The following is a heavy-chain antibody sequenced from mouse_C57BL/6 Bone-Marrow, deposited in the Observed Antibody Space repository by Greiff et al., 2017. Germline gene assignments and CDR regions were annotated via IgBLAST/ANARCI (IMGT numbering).Heavy chain of an antibody. V-gene: IGHV1-5*01. Sequence: VQLQQSGTVLARPGASVKMSCKTSGYTFTSYWMHWVKQRPGQGLEWIGAIYPGNSDTSYNQKFKGKAKLTAVTSASPAYMELSSLTNEYSEVYYCTRFEFAVTTVVAKGFDYGGQGTTLTVSS. CDR2: IYPGNSDT. CDR3: TRFEFAVTTVVAKGFDY. J-gene: IGHJ2*01. CDR1: GYTFTSYW. D-gene: IGHD1-1*01.